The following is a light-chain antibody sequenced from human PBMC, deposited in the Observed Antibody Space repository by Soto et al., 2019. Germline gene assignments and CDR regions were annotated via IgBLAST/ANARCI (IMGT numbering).Light chain of an antibody. V-gene: IGKV3-15*01. CDR3: QHYNQWPPFT. CDR2: GAS. Sequence: EIVMTQSPATLSVSPGERATLSCRASQSVKSSLAWYQHKPGQVPRLLIYGASTRATGVPVRFSGSGSGTDLTLTISSLQAEDVAVYYCQHYNQWPPFTFGPGTKVDIK. CDR1: QSVKSS. J-gene: IGKJ3*01.